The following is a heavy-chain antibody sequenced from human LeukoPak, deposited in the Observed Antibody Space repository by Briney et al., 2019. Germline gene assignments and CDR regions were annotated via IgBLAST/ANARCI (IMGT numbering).Heavy chain of an antibody. Sequence: GGSLRLSCAASGFTFSSFDMHWVRQPTGQGLEWVSTIGTASDTYYPGSVEGRFTLSRDNAKTSLYLQMNSLTAGDTAVYYCARGPPRGKYYYMDVWGKGTTVTVSS. V-gene: IGHV3-13*01. CDR2: IGTASDT. J-gene: IGHJ6*03. D-gene: IGHD1-1*01. CDR3: ARGPPRGKYYYMDV. CDR1: GFTFSSFD.